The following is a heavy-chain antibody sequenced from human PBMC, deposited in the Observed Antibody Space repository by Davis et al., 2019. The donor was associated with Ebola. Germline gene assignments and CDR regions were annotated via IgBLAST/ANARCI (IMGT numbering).Heavy chain of an antibody. J-gene: IGHJ4*02. CDR2: ISWDGRST. CDR3: TAYDSTFRNY. V-gene: IGHV3-43D*03. D-gene: IGHD3-22*01. Sequence: GESLKISCAASGFTFSHYAMHWVRQAPGKGLEWVSLISWDGRSTAYADSVRGRFSISRDNSRKFLYLQMNGLRAEDTALYYCTAYDSTFRNYWGQGALVTVSS. CDR1: GFTFSHYA.